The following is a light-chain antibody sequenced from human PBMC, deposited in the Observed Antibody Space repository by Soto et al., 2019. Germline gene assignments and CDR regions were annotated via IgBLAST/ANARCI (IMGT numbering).Light chain of an antibody. CDR3: QKYNSGGPLT. CDR2: AAS. Sequence: DIQMTQSPSSLSASIGDRVTLTCRATEDINNYLAWFQQKPGKVPKLLIYAASTLHSGVPSRFSGSGSGTAFTLTISSLQPDDVATYYCQKYNSGGPLTFGGGTKVEIK. V-gene: IGKV1-27*01. CDR1: EDINNY. J-gene: IGKJ4*01.